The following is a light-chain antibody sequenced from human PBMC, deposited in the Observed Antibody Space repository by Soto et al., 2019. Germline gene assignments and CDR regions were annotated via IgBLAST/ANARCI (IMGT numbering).Light chain of an antibody. CDR3: CSYAGSSTLYV. J-gene: IGLJ1*01. Sequence: QSVLTQPASVSGSPGQSITISCTGTSSDVGSYNLVSWYQQHPGKAPKLMIYEGSKRPSGVSNRFSGSKSGNTASLTISGLQAEDEADYYCCSYAGSSTLYVFRTGTKVTVL. CDR1: SSDVGSYNL. V-gene: IGLV2-23*01. CDR2: EGS.